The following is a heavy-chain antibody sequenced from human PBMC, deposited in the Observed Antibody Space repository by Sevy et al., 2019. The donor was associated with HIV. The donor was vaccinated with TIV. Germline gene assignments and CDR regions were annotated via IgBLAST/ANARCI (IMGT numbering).Heavy chain of an antibody. CDR3: ARGAPPSYDRRAVKWFDS. J-gene: IGHJ5*01. CDR2: IYESGTT. V-gene: IGHV4-30-2*01. D-gene: IGHD3-10*01. Sequence: SETLSLTCAVSGGSISSGAYSWSWIRQPPGKGLEWIGFIYESGTTYYNPSLKKRVIISVDPSTNQFSLKLNSVTAADTAVYYGARGAPPSYDRRAVKWFDSWGQGTLVTVSS. CDR1: GGSISSGAYS.